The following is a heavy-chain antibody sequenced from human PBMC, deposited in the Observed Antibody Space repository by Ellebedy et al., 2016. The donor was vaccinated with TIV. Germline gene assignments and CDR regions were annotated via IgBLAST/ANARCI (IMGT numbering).Heavy chain of an antibody. CDR2: ISGSGGTT. CDR3: AKEALAV. CDR1: GITFGSYA. D-gene: IGHD6-19*01. J-gene: IGHJ4*02. Sequence: GGSLRLSCAASGITFGSYAMNWVRQAPGKGLEWVSGISGSGGTTFYADSVKGRFTISRDNSKNTLYLQMNSLRVDDTALYYCAKEALAVWGQGTLFTVSS. V-gene: IGHV3-23*01.